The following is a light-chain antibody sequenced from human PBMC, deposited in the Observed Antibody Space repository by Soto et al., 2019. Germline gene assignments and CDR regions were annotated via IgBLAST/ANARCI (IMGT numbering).Light chain of an antibody. CDR3: CSYAGDSTVVV. CDR1: SSDVGSYNL. V-gene: IGLV2-23*02. Sequence: QSVLTQPASVSGSPGQSITISCTGTSSDVGSYNLVSWYQQEPGKAPKLMIYEVSKRPSGVSDRFSGSKSGNTASLTISGLQAEDEADYYCCSYAGDSTVVVFGGGTKLTVL. CDR2: EVS. J-gene: IGLJ2*01.